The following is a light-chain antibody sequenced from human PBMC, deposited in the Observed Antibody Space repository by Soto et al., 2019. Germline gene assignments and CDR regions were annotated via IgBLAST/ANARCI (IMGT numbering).Light chain of an antibody. J-gene: IGKJ5*01. CDR3: QLSDSSFT. CDR2: AAS. Sequence: DIQMTQSPSSLSASVGDRVTITCRASQSIRTYLNWYQQKPGKAPKLLIYAASSLQSGVPSRFSGSGSGTDFTLTISSLQPDDFATYYCQLSDSSFTFGQGPRLEIK. V-gene: IGKV1-39*01. CDR1: QSIRTY.